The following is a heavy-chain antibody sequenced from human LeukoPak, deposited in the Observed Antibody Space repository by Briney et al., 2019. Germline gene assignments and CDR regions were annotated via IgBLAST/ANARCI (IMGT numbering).Heavy chain of an antibody. CDR3: ARGGVYIGSFFDY. Sequence: GGSLRLSCAASGFTVSSNYMGWVRQAPDKGLEWVSVIYSGGTTYYADSVKGRFTISRDISKNTLYLQINSLTVDDAALYYCARGGVYIGSFFDYWGQGTLVTVSS. CDR1: GFTVSSNY. CDR2: IYSGGTT. V-gene: IGHV3-53*01. J-gene: IGHJ4*02. D-gene: IGHD1-26*01.